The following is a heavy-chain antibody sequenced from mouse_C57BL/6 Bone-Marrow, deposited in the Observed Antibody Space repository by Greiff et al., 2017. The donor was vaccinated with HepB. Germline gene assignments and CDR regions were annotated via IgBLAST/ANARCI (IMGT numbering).Heavy chain of an antibody. D-gene: IGHD1-1*01. CDR1: GYTFTSYW. V-gene: IGHV1-69*01. CDR3: ARDTTVAPSMDY. CDR2: IDPSDSYT. Sequence: QVQLKQSGAELVMPGASVKLSCKASGYTFTSYWMHWVKQRPGQGLEWIGEIDPSDSYTNYNQKFKGKSTLTVDKSSSTAYMQLSSLTSEDSAVYYCARDTTVAPSMDYWGQGTSVTVSS. J-gene: IGHJ4*01.